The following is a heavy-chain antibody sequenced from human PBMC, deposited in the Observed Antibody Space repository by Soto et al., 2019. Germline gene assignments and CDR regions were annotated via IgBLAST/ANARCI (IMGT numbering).Heavy chain of an antibody. CDR1: GFSVRSNY. J-gene: IGHJ6*01. CDR3: ARDLGYSYGYYFY. Sequence: GGSLRLSCAIAGFSVRSNYMNWVRQAPGKGLEWVSVLYAGDRTYYADSVKGRFTISRDSPKNTLSPQMNSLRVEDTAVYYCARDLGYSYGYYFY. D-gene: IGHD5-18*01. V-gene: IGHV3-53*01. CDR2: LYAGDRT.